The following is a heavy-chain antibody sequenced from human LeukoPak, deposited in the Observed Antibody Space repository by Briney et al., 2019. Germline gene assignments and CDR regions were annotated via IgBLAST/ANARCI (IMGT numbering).Heavy chain of an antibody. CDR3: ARGQRGYPY. CDR1: GGSITGYY. CDR2: IYYSGNT. Sequence: SETLSLTCTVSGGSITGYYWSWIRQPPGKGLEWIAYIYYSGNTNYNPSLKSRVTVSVDTSKNQFSLQLSSVTAAVTAVYYCARGQRGYPYWGQGTLVTVSS. D-gene: IGHD5-18*01. V-gene: IGHV4-59*01. J-gene: IGHJ4*02.